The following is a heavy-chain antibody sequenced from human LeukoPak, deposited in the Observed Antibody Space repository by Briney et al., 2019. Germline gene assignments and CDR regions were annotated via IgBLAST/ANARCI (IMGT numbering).Heavy chain of an antibody. D-gene: IGHD3-22*01. J-gene: IGHJ4*02. CDR1: GFTFSSYS. CDR2: IKQDGSEK. CDR3: ARDRPYYYDSSGYRLN. V-gene: IGHV3-7*01. Sequence: PGGSLRLSCAASGFTFSSYSMNWVRQAPGKGLEWVANIKQDGSEKYYVDSVKGRFTISRDNAKNSLYLQMNSLRAEDTAVYYCARDRPYYYDSSGYRLNWGQGTLVTVSS.